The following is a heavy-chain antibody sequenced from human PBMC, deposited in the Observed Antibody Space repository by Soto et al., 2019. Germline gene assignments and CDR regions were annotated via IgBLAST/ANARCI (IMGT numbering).Heavy chain of an antibody. CDR2: INHSGST. D-gene: IGHD4-17*01. V-gene: IGHV4-34*01. CDR3: ARGASGTTVTLYYYYYYGMDV. J-gene: IGHJ6*02. CDR1: GGSFSVYY. Sequence: SETLSLTCAVYGGSFSVYYWSWIRQPPGKGLEWIGEINHSGSTNYNPSLKSRVTISVDTSKNQFSLKLSSVTAADTAVYYCARGASGTTVTLYYYYYYGMDVWGQGTTVTVSS.